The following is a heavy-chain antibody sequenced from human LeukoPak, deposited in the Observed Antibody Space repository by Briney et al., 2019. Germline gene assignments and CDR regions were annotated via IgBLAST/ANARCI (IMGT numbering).Heavy chain of an antibody. Sequence: GGSLRLSCTASGFIFSSYGMHWVRQAPGKGLEWVAVISYDGSNKYYADSVKGRFTISRDNSKNTLNVQMNSLRAEDTAVYYCARDPAKFWSGHDYWGQGTLATVSS. V-gene: IGHV3-30*03. D-gene: IGHD3-3*01. CDR3: ARDPAKFWSGHDY. CDR1: GFIFSSYG. CDR2: ISYDGSNK. J-gene: IGHJ4*02.